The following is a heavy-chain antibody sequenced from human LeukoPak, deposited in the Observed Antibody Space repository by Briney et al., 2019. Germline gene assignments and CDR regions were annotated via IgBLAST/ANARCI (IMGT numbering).Heavy chain of an antibody. CDR3: ARTNYDILTGYYLWFDP. CDR2: IYYTGSP. Sequence: PSETLSLTCTVSGGSIRSYFWSWIRQPPGKGLEWIGYIYYTGSPNYNPSLKSRVTMSVDTSKNQFSLKLSSVTAADTAVYYCARTNYDILTGYYLWFDPWGQGTLVTVSS. D-gene: IGHD3-9*01. CDR1: GGSIRSYF. J-gene: IGHJ5*02. V-gene: IGHV4-59*01.